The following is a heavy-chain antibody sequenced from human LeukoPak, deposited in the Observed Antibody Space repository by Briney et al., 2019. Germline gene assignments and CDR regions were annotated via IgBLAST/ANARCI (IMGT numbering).Heavy chain of an antibody. CDR3: VRGQATAWGLDY. Sequence: PGGSLRLSCAASGFAFSTNWMHWVRQAPGKGLVWVSHISTDARTITYADFVKGRFTISRDNAKNTLYLQMNSLSAEDTALYYCVRGQATAWGLDYWGQGTLVTVSS. CDR2: ISTDARTI. CDR1: GFAFSTNW. V-gene: IGHV3-74*01. D-gene: IGHD6-13*01. J-gene: IGHJ4*02.